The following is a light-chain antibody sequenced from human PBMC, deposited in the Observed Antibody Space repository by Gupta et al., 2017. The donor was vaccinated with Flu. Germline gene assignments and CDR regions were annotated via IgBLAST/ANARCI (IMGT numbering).Light chain of an antibody. Sequence: DIVLTQPPATLSLSPGERATLSCRASQSVSSYLAWYQQKPGQAPRLLIHDASNRATGIPARFSGSGSGTDFTLTISSLEPEDFAVYYCQQRSDWPPYSFGQGTKLEIK. CDR1: QSVSSY. CDR2: DAS. J-gene: IGKJ2*03. CDR3: QQRSDWPPYS. V-gene: IGKV3-11*01.